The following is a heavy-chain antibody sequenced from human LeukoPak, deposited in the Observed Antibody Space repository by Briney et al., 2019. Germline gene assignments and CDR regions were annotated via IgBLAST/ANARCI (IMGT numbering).Heavy chain of an antibody. CDR1: GGSIRSYY. D-gene: IGHD3-10*01. J-gene: IGHJ4*02. CDR3: ARSPFGEVAPIDY. CDR2: IYYSGST. Sequence: SETLSLTCTVSGGSIRSYYWSWIRQPPGKGLEWIGYIYYSGSTNYNPSLKSRVTISVDTSKNQFSLKLSSVTAADTAVYYCARSPFGEVAPIDYWGQGTLVTVSS. V-gene: IGHV4-59*01.